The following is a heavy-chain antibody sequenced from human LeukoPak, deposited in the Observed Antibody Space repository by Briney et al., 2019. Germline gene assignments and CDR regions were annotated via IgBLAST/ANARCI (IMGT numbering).Heavy chain of an antibody. CDR2: ISGSGGST. CDR1: GFTFSSYA. D-gene: IGHD6-13*01. Sequence: GGSLRLSCAASGFTFSSYAMSWVRQAPGKGLEWVSAISGSGGSTYYAHSVKGRFTISRDNSKNTLYLQMNSLRAEDTAVHYCAKALVRGYSSSLDVWGQGTTVTVSS. V-gene: IGHV3-23*01. J-gene: IGHJ6*02. CDR3: AKALVRGYSSSLDV.